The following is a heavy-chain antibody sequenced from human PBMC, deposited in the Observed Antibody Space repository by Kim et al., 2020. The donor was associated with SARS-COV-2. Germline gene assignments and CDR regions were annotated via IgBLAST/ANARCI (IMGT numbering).Heavy chain of an antibody. Sequence: GGSLRLSCAASGFTFTSHWMSWVRQAPGKGLEWVANIKQDGSEKNYVDSVRGRFTISRDNAKNSLYLQMNSLRAEDTAVYYCARDRSRRKTTVTTTPYYYYMDVWGKGTTVTVSS. CDR3: ARDRSRRKTTVTTTPYYYYMDV. V-gene: IGHV3-7*01. D-gene: IGHD4-17*01. J-gene: IGHJ6*03. CDR1: GFTFTSHW. CDR2: IKQDGSEK.